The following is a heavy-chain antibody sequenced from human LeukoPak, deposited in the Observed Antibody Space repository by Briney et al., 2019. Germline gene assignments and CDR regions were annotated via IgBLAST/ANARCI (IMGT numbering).Heavy chain of an antibody. J-gene: IGHJ3*02. CDR2: IYTSGST. CDR1: GGSISSGSYY. Sequence: SETLSLTCTVSGGSISSGSYYWSWIRQPAGKGLEWIGRIYTSGSTNHNPSLKSRVTISVDTSKNQFSLKLSSVTAADTAVYYCARDGLTIFGVVSDDAFDIWGQGTMVTVSS. V-gene: IGHV4-61*02. CDR3: ARDGLTIFGVVSDDAFDI. D-gene: IGHD3-3*01.